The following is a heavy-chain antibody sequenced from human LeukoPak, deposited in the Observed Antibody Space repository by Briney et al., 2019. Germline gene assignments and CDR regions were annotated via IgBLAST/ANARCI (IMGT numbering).Heavy chain of an antibody. Sequence: ASVKVSCKASGGTFSSYAISWVRQAPGQGLEWMGRIIPILGIANYAQKFQGRVTITADKSTSTAYMELSSLRSEDTAVYYCARDDLVVVTAKGWFDPWGQGTLVTVSS. CDR3: ARDDLVVVTAKGWFDP. CDR2: IIPILGIA. V-gene: IGHV1-69*04. D-gene: IGHD2-21*02. CDR1: GGTFSSYA. J-gene: IGHJ5*02.